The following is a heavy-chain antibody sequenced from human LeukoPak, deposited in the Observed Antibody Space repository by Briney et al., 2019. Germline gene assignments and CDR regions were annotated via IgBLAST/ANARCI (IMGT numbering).Heavy chain of an antibody. D-gene: IGHD5-18*01. CDR2: ISAYNGNT. J-gene: IGHJ4*02. CDR1: GDTFTSYG. CDR3: ARDGGYSYGYGDY. Sequence: ASVKVSCKASGDTFTSYGISWVRQTPGQGLEWMGWISAYNGNTNYAQKLQGRVTMTTDTSTRTAYMELRSVRSDDTAVYYCARDGGYSYGYGDYWGQGTLVTVSS. V-gene: IGHV1-18*01.